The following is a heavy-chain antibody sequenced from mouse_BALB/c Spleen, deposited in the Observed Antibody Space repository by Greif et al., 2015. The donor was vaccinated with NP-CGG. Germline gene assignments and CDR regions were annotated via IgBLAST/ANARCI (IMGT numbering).Heavy chain of an antibody. CDR1: GFTFSSYG. J-gene: IGHJ3*01. Sequence: VQLQQPGGGLVQPGGSLKLSCAASGFTFSSYGMSWVRQTPDKRLELVATINSNGGSTYYPDSVKGRFTISRDNAKNTLYLQMSSLKSEDTAMYYCATGFAYWGQGTLVTVSA. V-gene: IGHV5-6-3*01. CDR2: INSNGGST. CDR3: ATGFAY.